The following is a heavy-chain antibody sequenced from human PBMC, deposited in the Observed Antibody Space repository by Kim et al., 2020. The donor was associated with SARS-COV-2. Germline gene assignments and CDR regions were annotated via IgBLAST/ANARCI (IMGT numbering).Heavy chain of an antibody. CDR1: GGSIISSSYY. J-gene: IGHJ6*01. V-gene: IGHV4-39*01. Sequence: SETLSLTCTVSGGSIISSSYYWGWIRQPPGKGLEWIGSIYYSGSTYYNPSLKSRVTISVDTSKNQFSLKLSSVTAADTAVYYCARRLDEFWSGYYLLPGMDVCGQGTTVTVSS. D-gene: IGHD3-3*01. CDR3: ARRLDEFWSGYYLLPGMDV. CDR2: IYYSGST.